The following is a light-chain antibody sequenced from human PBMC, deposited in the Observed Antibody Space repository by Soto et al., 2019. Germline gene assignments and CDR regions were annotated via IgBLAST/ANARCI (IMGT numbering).Light chain of an antibody. Sequence: QSALTQPASVSGSPGQSLAISCTGTSSEVGGFNYVSWYQQHPGKAPKFMIYDVSSRPSGVSDRFSGSKSGNTASLTISGLQVDYDADYYCASYSTSSTYDFGTGTKVTV. CDR2: DVS. V-gene: IGLV2-14*03. J-gene: IGLJ1*01. CDR1: SSEVGGFNY. CDR3: ASYSTSSTYD.